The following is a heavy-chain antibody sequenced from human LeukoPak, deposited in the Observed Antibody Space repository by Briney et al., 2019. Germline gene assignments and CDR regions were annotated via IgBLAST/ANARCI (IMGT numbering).Heavy chain of an antibody. J-gene: IGHJ4*02. Sequence: PGGSLRLSCAASGFTVSDNYMSWVRQAPGKGLEWVSYISSSSSTIYYADSVKGRFTISRDNAKNSLYLQMNSLRAEDTAVYYCARDRLIGGRFGELSNWGQGTLVTVSS. CDR1: GFTVSDNY. CDR2: ISSSSSTI. V-gene: IGHV3-11*04. D-gene: IGHD3-10*01. CDR3: ARDRLIGGRFGELSN.